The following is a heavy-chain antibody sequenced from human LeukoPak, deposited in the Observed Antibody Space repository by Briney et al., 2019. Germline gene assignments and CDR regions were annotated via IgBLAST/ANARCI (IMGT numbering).Heavy chain of an antibody. CDR1: GFTFNSYA. V-gene: IGHV3-48*01. Sequence: GGSLRLSCAASGFTFNSYAFNWVRQAPGKGLEWVSYISSSSNVIYYTDSVKGRFTISRDNARNLLSLQMNSLRAEDTAVYYCAKKYSTGLDPWGQGTLVTVSS. CDR2: ISSSSNVI. CDR3: AKKYSTGLDP. D-gene: IGHD2/OR15-2a*01. J-gene: IGHJ5*02.